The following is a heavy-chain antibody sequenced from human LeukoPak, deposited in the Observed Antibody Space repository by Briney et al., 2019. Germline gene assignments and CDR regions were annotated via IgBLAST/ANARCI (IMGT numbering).Heavy chain of an antibody. V-gene: IGHV4-34*01. CDR2: INHSGST. D-gene: IGHD3-3*01. Sequence: SETLSLTCAVYGGSFSGYYWSWIRQPPGKGLEWIGEINHSGSTNYNPPLKSRVTISVDTSKNQLSLKLSSVTAADTAVYYCARGSDWFDPWGQGTLVTVSS. CDR1: GGSFSGYY. J-gene: IGHJ5*02. CDR3: ARGSDWFDP.